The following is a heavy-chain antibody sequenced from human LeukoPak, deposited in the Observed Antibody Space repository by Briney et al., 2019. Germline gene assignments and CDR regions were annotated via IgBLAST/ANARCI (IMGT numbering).Heavy chain of an antibody. CDR1: GYTFTSYG. Sequence: ASVKVSCKASGYTFTSYGISWVRQAPGHRLEWIGWISAYIGNTNYPQKLQGRVTMTTDTSTSTAYMELRSVRSDDTAVYDCARRYCSGGSCYVDFDYWGQGTLVTVSS. D-gene: IGHD2-15*01. J-gene: IGHJ4*02. CDR2: ISAYIGNT. CDR3: ARRYCSGGSCYVDFDY. V-gene: IGHV1-18*01.